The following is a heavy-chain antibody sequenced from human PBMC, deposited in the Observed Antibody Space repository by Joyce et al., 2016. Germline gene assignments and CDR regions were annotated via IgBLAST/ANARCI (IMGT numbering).Heavy chain of an antibody. Sequence: EVQLVESGGGLVQPGGSLKLSCAVSGFTLSGSGVHWGRQASGKGLEWVSRIRSKANGDATAYAASVKGRFSISRDDSKNTAYLQMNSLKTEDTAVYYCSNYDLWSGYSPSRDVWGQGSTVTVSS. CDR1: GFTLSGSG. CDR3: SNYDLWSGYSPSRDV. CDR2: IRSKANGDAT. J-gene: IGHJ6*02. D-gene: IGHD3-3*01. V-gene: IGHV3-73*02.